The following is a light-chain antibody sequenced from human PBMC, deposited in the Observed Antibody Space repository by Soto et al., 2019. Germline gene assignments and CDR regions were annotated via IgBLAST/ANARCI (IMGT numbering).Light chain of an antibody. CDR3: QSYDSSLSGYV. J-gene: IGLJ1*01. Sequence: QSVLTQPPSVSGAPGQRVTISCTGSSSNIGAGYDVHWYQQLPGTAPKVLIYGNSNRPSGVPDRFSGSKSGTSASLAITGLQAEDEADSYCQSYDSSLSGYVFGTVTNVTVL. CDR2: GNS. CDR1: SSNIGAGYD. V-gene: IGLV1-40*01.